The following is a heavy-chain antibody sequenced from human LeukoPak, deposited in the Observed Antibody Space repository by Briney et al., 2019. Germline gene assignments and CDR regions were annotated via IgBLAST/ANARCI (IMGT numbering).Heavy chain of an antibody. CDR1: GFTFSSYW. Sequence: GGSLRLSCAASGFTFSSYWMHWVRQAPGKGLVWVSRINSDGSSTGYADSVKGRFTISRDNAKNTLYLQMNSLRAEDTAVYYCASTGPEDYYDSSGYHPFDYWGQGTLVTVSS. J-gene: IGHJ4*02. V-gene: IGHV3-74*01. CDR3: ASTGPEDYYDSSGYHPFDY. D-gene: IGHD3-22*01. CDR2: INSDGSST.